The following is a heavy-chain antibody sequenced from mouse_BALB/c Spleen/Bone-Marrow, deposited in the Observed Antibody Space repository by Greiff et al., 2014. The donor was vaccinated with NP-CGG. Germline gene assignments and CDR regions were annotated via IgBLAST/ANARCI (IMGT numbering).Heavy chain of an antibody. J-gene: IGHJ3*01. V-gene: IGHV2-9*02. D-gene: IGHD4-1*01. CDR3: GREGGTGFAS. CDR2: IWAGGST. Sequence: VQLVESGPGLVAPSQSLSITCTVSGFSLTNYGVHWVRQPPGKGLEWLGVIWAGGSTNYNSALMSRLSISKDNSKSQVFLQMNSLQTDDTAMDLCGREGGTGFASWGQGTLVTVSA. CDR1: GFSLTNYG.